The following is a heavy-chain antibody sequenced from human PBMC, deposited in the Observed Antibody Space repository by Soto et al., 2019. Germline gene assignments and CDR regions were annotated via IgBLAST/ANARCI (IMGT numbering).Heavy chain of an antibody. CDR2: ISYDGSNK. Sequence: GGSLRLSCAASGFTFSSYGMHWVRQAPGKGLEWVAVISYDGSNKYYADSVKGRFTISRDNSKDTLYLQMNSLRAEDTAVYYCAKDGRALWFGELSAPPLWYWGQGTLVTVSS. CDR3: AKDGRALWFGELSAPPLWY. V-gene: IGHV3-30*18. D-gene: IGHD3-10*01. CDR1: GFTFSSYG. J-gene: IGHJ4*02.